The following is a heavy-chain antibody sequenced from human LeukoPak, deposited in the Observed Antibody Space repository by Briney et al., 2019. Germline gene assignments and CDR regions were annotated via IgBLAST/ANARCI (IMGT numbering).Heavy chain of an antibody. D-gene: IGHD3-22*01. V-gene: IGHV3-21*01. CDR3: ARVKYYDSSGYSH. J-gene: IGHJ4*02. Sequence: GGSLRLSCAASGFTFSSYSMNWVRQAPGKGLEWVSSISSSSSYIYYADSVKGRFSISRDNAKNSLYLQMNSLRAEDTAAYYCARVKYYDSSGYSHWGQGTLVTVSS. CDR1: GFTFSSYS. CDR2: ISSSSSYI.